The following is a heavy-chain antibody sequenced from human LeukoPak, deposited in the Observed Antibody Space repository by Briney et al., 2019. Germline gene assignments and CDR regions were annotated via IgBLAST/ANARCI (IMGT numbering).Heavy chain of an antibody. CDR1: GGTCSSYA. V-gene: IGHV1-69*13. CDR3: ARHSSPGLLVYYMDV. J-gene: IGHJ6*03. D-gene: IGHD6-13*01. CDR2: IIPIFGTA. Sequence: SVKVSCKASGGTCSSYAISWVRQAPGQGLEWMGGIIPIFGTANYAQKFQGRVTITADESTSTAYMELSSLRSEDTAVYYCARHSSPGLLVYYMDVWGKGTTVTVSS.